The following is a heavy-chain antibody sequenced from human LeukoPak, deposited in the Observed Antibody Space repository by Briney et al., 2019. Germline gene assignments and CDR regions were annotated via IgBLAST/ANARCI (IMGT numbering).Heavy chain of an antibody. D-gene: IGHD3-22*01. CDR2: IIPIFGTA. CDR1: GGTFSSYA. Sequence: GSSVKVSCKASGGTFSSYAISWVRQAPGQGLEWMGGIIPIFGTANYAQKFQGRVTITADKSTCTAYMELSSLRSEDTAVYYCARDSGLGVYFDYWGQGTLVTVSS. V-gene: IGHV1-69*06. CDR3: ARDSGLGVYFDY. J-gene: IGHJ4*02.